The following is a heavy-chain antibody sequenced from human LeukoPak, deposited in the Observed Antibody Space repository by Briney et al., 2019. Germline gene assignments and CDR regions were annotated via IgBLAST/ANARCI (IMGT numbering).Heavy chain of an antibody. CDR3: ARAWYCYDSSGYQTIYWYFDL. Sequence: SVKVSCKASGGTFSSYAISWVRQAPGQGLEWMGGIIPIFGTANYAQKFQGRATITADESTSTAYMELSSRRSEDTAVYYCARAWYCYDSSGYQTIYWYFDLWGRGTLVTVSS. CDR2: IIPIFGTA. J-gene: IGHJ2*01. D-gene: IGHD3-22*01. V-gene: IGHV1-69*01. CDR1: GGTFSSYA.